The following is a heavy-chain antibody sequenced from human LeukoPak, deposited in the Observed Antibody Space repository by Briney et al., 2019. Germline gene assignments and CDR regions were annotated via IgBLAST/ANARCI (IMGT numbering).Heavy chain of an antibody. D-gene: IGHD3-22*01. V-gene: IGHV3-23*01. CDR3: APDSSGAFRNWFDP. CDR2: ISGSGDTT. CDR1: GFTFSSYA. Sequence: GGSLRLSCAVSGFTFSSYAISWVRQAPGKGLEWVSSISGSGDTTYYADPVKGRFTISRDNSKNTLYLQMNSLRAEDTAVYYCAPDSSGAFRNWFDPWGQGDLVTVSS. J-gene: IGHJ5*02.